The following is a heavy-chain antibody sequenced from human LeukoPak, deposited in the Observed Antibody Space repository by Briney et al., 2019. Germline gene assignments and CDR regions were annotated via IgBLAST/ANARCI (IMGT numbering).Heavy chain of an antibody. CDR1: GGSFSGYY. CDR2: INHSGST. V-gene: IGHV4-34*01. Sequence: SDTLSLTCAVYGGSFSGYYWSWIRQPAGKELEWIGEINHSGSTNYNPSLKSRVTISVDTSKNQFSLKLSSVTAADTAVYYCATLGREYYFDYWGQGTLVTVSS. D-gene: IGHD3-10*01. CDR3: ATLGREYYFDY. J-gene: IGHJ4*02.